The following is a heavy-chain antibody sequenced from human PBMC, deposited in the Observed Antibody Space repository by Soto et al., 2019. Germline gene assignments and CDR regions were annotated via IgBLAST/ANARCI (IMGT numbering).Heavy chain of an antibody. Sequence: QVQLQESGPGLVKPSGTLSLTCAVSGGSISSSNWWSWVRQPPGKGLEWIGEIYHSGSTNYNPSLKSRGPITVDKSKNPVSLKLGSLTAADTAVDYCARAAMGGSSWPFYYWGQGTLVTVSS. CDR1: GGSISSSNW. CDR2: IYHSGST. D-gene: IGHD6-13*01. J-gene: IGHJ4*02. CDR3: ARAAMGGSSWPFYY. V-gene: IGHV4-4*02.